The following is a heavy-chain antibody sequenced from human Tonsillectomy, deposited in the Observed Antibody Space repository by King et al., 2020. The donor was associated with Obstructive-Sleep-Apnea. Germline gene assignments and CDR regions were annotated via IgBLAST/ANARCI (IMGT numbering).Heavy chain of an antibody. CDR1: GFTVSSNY. CDR3: ARVWQQWKSEFDY. V-gene: IGHV3-66*01. J-gene: IGHJ4*02. D-gene: IGHD6-19*01. CDR2: LHSGGNT. Sequence: VQLVESGGGLVQPGGSLRLSCAASGFTVSSNYMSWVRQAPGKGLEWVSVLHSGGNTYYTDSVKGRFTISRDNSKNTLYLKMNRLRAEDTAVYYCARVWQQWKSEFDYWGQGTLVTVSS.